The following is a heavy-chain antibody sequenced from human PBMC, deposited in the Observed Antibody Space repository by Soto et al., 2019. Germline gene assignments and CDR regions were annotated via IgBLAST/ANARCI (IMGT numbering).Heavy chain of an antibody. Sequence: GGSLRLSCAASGFTFSSYAMSWVRQAPGKGLEWVSAISGSGGSTYYADSVKGRFTISRDNSKNTLYLQMNSLRAEDTAVYYCANGGDCSGGSCPLDYWGQGTLVTVSS. CDR3: ANGGDCSGGSCPLDY. CDR1: GFTFSSYA. V-gene: IGHV3-23*01. D-gene: IGHD2-15*01. CDR2: ISGSGGST. J-gene: IGHJ4*02.